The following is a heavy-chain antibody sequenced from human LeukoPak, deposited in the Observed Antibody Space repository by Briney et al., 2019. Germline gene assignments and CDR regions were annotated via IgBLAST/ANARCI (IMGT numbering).Heavy chain of an antibody. CDR2: NYYSGST. CDR1: GGSISSSSYF. CDR3: ARDLFGYNWFDP. D-gene: IGHD3-3*01. J-gene: IGHJ5*02. Sequence: SETLSLTCTVSGGSISSSSYFWGWIRQPPGKGLEWIGYNYYSGSTNYNPSLKSRVTISVDTSKNQFSLKLSSVTAADTAVYYCARDLFGYNWFDPWGQGTLVTVSS. V-gene: IGHV4-61*01.